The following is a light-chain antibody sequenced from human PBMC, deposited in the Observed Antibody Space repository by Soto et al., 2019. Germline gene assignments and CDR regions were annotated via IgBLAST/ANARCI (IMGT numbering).Light chain of an antibody. CDR3: NSYTSSSTCV. V-gene: IGLV2-14*01. Sequence: QSVLTQPASVSGSPGQSITISCTGTSSDVGGYNYVSWYQQYLGKAPKLMIYEVSNRPAGVSNRFSGSKSGNTASLPISGLQAEDEADYYCNSYTSSSTCVFGTGTKLTVL. CDR2: EVS. J-gene: IGLJ1*01. CDR1: SSDVGGYNY.